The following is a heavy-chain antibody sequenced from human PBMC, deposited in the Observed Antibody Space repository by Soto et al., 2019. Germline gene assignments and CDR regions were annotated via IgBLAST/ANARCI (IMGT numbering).Heavy chain of an antibody. CDR2: INHSGST. V-gene: IGHV4-34*01. CDR3: ARIIKGYDFWSGYSDYYYMDV. J-gene: IGHJ6*03. CDR1: GGFFSGYY. Sequence: SETLSLTCAVYGGFFSGYYWSWIRQPPGKGLEWIGEINHSGSTNYNPSLKSRVTISVDTSKNQFSLKLSSVTAADTAVYYCARIIKGYDFWSGYSDYYYMDVWGKGTTVTVSS. D-gene: IGHD3-3*01.